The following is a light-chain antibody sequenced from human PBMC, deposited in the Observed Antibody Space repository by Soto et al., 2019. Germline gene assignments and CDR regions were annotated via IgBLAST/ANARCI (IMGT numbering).Light chain of an antibody. CDR3: QKYNSAPRT. Sequence: DIQMTQSPSSLSASLGDRVTITCQASQAISKYLHWYHQRPGKAPILVIYDASNLEAGAPSRFSGGGSGTDFTLTISSLQPEDVATYYCQKYNSAPRTFGQGTKVDIK. J-gene: IGKJ1*01. CDR2: DAS. V-gene: IGKV1-27*01. CDR1: QAISKY.